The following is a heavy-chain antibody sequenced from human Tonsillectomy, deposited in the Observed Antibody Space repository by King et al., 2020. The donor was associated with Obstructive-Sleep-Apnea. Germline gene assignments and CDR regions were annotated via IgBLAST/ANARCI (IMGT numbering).Heavy chain of an antibody. V-gene: IGHV3-33*01. CDR1: GFTFSSYG. CDR2: IWYDGSNK. Sequence: VQLVESGGGVVQPGRSLRLSCAASGFTFSSYGMHWVRQAPGQGLEWVAVIWYDGSNKYYADSVKGRFTISRDNSKNTLYLQMNSLRAEDTAVYYCARAGADGYNSGDYYYYYGMDVWGQGTTVTVFS. J-gene: IGHJ6*02. D-gene: IGHD5-24*01. CDR3: ARAGADGYNSGDYYYYYGMDV.